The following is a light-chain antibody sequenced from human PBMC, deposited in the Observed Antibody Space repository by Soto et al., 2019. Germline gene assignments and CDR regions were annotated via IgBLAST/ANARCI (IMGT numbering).Light chain of an antibody. J-gene: IGKJ5*01. Sequence: DIQMTQSPSSLSASVGDRVTITCRASQGLSNFLAWYQLKPGKVPKLLFSAASTLQSGVPSRFSGSGSGTDFTLTITSLQPEDVATYYCQKYSSVITFGQGTRLEIK. CDR3: QKYSSVIT. CDR1: QGLSNF. CDR2: AAS. V-gene: IGKV1-27*01.